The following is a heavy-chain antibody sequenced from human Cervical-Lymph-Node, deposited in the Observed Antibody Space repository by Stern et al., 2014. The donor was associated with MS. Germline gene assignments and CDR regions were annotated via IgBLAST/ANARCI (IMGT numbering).Heavy chain of an antibody. CDR2: ISSSSSYI. V-gene: IGHV3-21*01. D-gene: IGHD3-22*01. CDR3: AREEYYYDSSGYSH. Sequence: EDKLVESGGGLVKPGGSLRLSCAASGFTFSSYSMNWVRQAPGKGLEWVSSISSSSSYIYYADSVKGRFTISRDNAKNSLYLQMSSLRAEDTAVYYCAREEYYYDSSGYSHWGQGTLVPVSS. J-gene: IGHJ4*02. CDR1: GFTFSSYS.